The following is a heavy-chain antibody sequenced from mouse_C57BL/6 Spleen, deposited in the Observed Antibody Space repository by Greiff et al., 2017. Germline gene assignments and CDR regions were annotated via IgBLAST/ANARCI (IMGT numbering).Heavy chain of an antibody. V-gene: IGHV14-1*01. CDR1: GFNIKDYY. CDR3: TPTVVAPGGMDY. CDR2: IDPEDGDT. J-gene: IGHJ4*01. D-gene: IGHD1-1*01. Sequence: VQLQQSGAELVRPGASVKLSCTASGFNIKDYYMHWVKQRPDQGLEWIGRIDPEDGDTEYAPKFQGKATMTADTSSNTAYLQLSSLTSEDTAVYYCTPTVVAPGGMDYWGQGTSVTVSS.